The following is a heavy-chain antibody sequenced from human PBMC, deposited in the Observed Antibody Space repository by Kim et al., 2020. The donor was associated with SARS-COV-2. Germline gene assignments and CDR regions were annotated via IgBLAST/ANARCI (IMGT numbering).Heavy chain of an antibody. Sequence: YADSVKGRFTITRDNAKNSLYLQMNSLRAEDTAVYYCARAWSTVTQYNDYWGQGTLVTVSS. D-gene: IGHD4-17*01. CDR3: ARAWSTVTQYNDY. J-gene: IGHJ4*02. V-gene: IGHV3-21*01.